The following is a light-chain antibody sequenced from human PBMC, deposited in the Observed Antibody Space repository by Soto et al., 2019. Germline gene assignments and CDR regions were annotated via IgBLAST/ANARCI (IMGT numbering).Light chain of an antibody. V-gene: IGKV1-9*01. CDR1: QGISSY. CDR2: AAS. CDR3: QQLSSYPLT. Sequence: DLQLTQSPSFLSASVGDRVTITCRASQGISSYLAWYQQKPGKAPKLLIYAASTLQSGVPSSFSGSGSGTEFTLTISSLQPEDFATYYCQQLSSYPLTFGQGTRLEIK. J-gene: IGKJ5*01.